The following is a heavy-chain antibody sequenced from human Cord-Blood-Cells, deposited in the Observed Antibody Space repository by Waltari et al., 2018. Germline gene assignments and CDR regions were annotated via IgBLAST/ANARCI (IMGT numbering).Heavy chain of an antibody. CDR2: IYYSGSN. J-gene: IGHJ4*02. V-gene: IGHV4-39*01. CDR3: ARHSGDYAIFDY. Sequence: QLQLQESGPGLVKPSENLSLTCTVSGGSISISSYYWGWIRQTPGKGLEWNGSIYYSGSNSYNPSLKSRFTISVDTSKNPFPLKLSSATAADTAVYYCARHSGDYAIFDYWGQGTLVTVSS. D-gene: IGHD4-17*01. CDR1: GGSISISSYY.